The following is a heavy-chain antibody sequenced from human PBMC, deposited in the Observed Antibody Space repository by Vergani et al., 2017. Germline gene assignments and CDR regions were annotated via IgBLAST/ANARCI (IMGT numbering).Heavy chain of an antibody. CDR3: ARVNTETNGHLYYYYYMDV. CDR1: GGPFTSYH. CDR2: IDHTGRP. D-gene: IGHD2-8*01. Sequence: VPLQQWGGGLLKPSETLSLTCVVNGGPFTSYHWTWIRQSPGEGLEWVGDIDHTGRPDYNPSLKSRLTMSVDKSRNQFSLTLNSVTATDTAIYFCARVNTETNGHLYYYYYMDVWGQGTAVAVS. V-gene: IGHV4-34*01. J-gene: IGHJ6*03.